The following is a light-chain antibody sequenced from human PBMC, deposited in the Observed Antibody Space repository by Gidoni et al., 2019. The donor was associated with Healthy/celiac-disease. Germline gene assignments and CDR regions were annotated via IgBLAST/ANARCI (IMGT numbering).Light chain of an antibody. V-gene: IGKV3D-11*01. J-gene: IGKJ2*01. CDR3: QQGVT. CDR1: QGVSSY. Sequence: EIVLTQSPATLSLSPGERATLSCRASQGVSSYLAWYQQKPGQAPRLLIYDASNRATGIPARFSGSGPGTDFTLTISSLEPEDFAVYYCQQGVTFXQXTKLEIK. CDR2: DAS.